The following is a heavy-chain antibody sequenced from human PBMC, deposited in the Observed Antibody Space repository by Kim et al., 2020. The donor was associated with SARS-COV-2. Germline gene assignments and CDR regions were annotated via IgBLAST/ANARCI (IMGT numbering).Heavy chain of an antibody. J-gene: IGHJ4*02. CDR1: GFTFSSYA. CDR3: ARDIGAVAGFPHDY. Sequence: GGSLRLSCAASGFTFSSYAMHWVRQAPGKGLEWVAVISYDGSNKYYADSVKGRFTISRDNSKNTLYLQMNSLRAEDTAVYYCARDIGAVAGFPHDYWGQG. CDR2: ISYDGSNK. D-gene: IGHD6-19*01. V-gene: IGHV3-30*04.